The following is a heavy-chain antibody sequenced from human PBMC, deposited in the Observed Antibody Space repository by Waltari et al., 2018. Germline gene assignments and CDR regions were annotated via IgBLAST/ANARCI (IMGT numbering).Heavy chain of an antibody. CDR2: IYYSGST. Sequence: QVQLQESGPGLVKPSETLSLTCTVSGGSISIYYWSWIRQPPGKGLEWIGYIYYSGSTNYNPSLKSRVTISVDTSKNQFSLKLSSVTAADTAVYYCARDSCSGGSCYSGYGMDVWGQGTTVTVSS. CDR1: GGSISIYY. J-gene: IGHJ6*02. V-gene: IGHV4-59*01. D-gene: IGHD2-15*01. CDR3: ARDSCSGGSCYSGYGMDV.